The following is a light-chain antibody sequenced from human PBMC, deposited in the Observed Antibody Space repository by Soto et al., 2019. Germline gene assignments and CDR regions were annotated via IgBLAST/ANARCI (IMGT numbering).Light chain of an antibody. CDR2: EDN. Sequence: NFMLTQPHSVSESPGKTVTISCTRSSGSIASNFVQWYQQRPGSSPTTVIYEDNQRPSGVPDRFSGSIDSSSNSASLTISGLKTEDEAYYYCQSYDSSNRVFGGGTKLTVL. J-gene: IGLJ3*02. V-gene: IGLV6-57*01. CDR1: SGSIASNF. CDR3: QSYDSSNRV.